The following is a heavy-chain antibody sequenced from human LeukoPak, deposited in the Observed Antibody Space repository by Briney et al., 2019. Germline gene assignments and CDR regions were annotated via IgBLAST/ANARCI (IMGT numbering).Heavy chain of an antibody. CDR2: IYYSGST. V-gene: IGHV4-39*01. D-gene: IGHD6-13*01. CDR1: GGSISSSSYY. CDR3: ARRKPAAGKGYAFDI. Sequence: SETLSLTCTVSGGSISSSSYYWGWIRQPPGKGLEWIGSIYYSGSTYYNPSLKSRVTISVDTSKNQFSLKLSSVTAADTAVYYCARRKPAAGKGYAFDIWAKGQWSPSLQ. J-gene: IGHJ3*02.